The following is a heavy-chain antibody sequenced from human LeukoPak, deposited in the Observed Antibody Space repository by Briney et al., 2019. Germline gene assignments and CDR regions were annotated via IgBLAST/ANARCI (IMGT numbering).Heavy chain of an antibody. D-gene: IGHD5-18*01. CDR1: GYTFTSYY. CDR2: IIPIFGTA. J-gene: IGHJ4*02. V-gene: IGHV1-69*13. CDR3: ARDREDTAMVILECYFDY. Sequence: GASVKVSCKASGYTFTSYYMHWVRQAPGQGLEWMGGIIPIFGTANYAQKFQGRVTITADESTSTAYMELSSLRSEDTAVYYCARDREDTAMVILECYFDYWGQGTLVTVSS.